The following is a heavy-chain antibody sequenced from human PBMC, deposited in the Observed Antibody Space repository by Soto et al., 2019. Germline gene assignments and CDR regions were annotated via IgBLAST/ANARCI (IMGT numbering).Heavy chain of an antibody. V-gene: IGHV3-30*03. CDR2: ISYDGSNK. Sequence: HPGGSLRLSCAASGFTFSSYGMHWVRQAPGKGLEWVAVISYDGSNKYYADSVKGRFTISRDNSKNTLYLQMNSLRAEDTAVYYCVRGDGDYNDGNGYLARHWGQGTLVTVSS. D-gene: IGHD5-18*01. J-gene: IGHJ4*02. CDR3: VRGDGDYNDGNGYLARH. CDR1: GFTFSSYG.